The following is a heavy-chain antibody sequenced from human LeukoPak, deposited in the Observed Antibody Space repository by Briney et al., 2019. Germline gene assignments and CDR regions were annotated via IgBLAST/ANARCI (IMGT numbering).Heavy chain of an antibody. CDR2: ITGSGGRT. V-gene: IGHV3-23*01. CDR1: GFTFSSYA. J-gene: IGHJ4*02. Sequence: GGTLRLSCAASGFTFSSYAMNWVRQAPGKGLEWVSAITGSGGRTYYADSVKGRFTISRDNSKNSLYLQMNSLRAEDTAVYYCARTWLQFSPDYWGQGILVTVSS. CDR3: ARTWLQFSPDY. D-gene: IGHD5-24*01.